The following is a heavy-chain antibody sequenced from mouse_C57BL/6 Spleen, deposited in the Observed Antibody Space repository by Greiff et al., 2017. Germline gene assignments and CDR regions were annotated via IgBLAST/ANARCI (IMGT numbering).Heavy chain of an antibody. J-gene: IGHJ2*01. CDR2: ISYDGSN. CDR3: ASAVDYDHYFDY. V-gene: IGHV3-6*01. Sequence: ESGPGLVKPSQSLSLTCSVTGYSITSGYYWNWIRQFPGNKLEWMGYISYDGSNNYNPSLKNRISITRDTSKNQFFLKLNSVTTEDTATYYCASAVDYDHYFDYWGQGTTLTVSS. CDR1: GYSITSGYY. D-gene: IGHD2-4*01.